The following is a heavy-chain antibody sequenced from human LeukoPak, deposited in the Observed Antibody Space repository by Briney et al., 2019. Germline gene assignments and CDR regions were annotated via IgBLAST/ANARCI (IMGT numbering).Heavy chain of an antibody. CDR1: GGSISSYY. CDR3: ARDPYDTSANDAFDI. D-gene: IGHD3-22*01. Sequence: ASETLSLTCTVSGGSISSYYWSWIRQPAGKGLEWIGRIYTSGSTNYNPSLKSRVTISVDTSKNQFSLKLPSVTAADTAMYYCARDPYDTSANDAFDIWGQGTMVSVSS. J-gene: IGHJ3*02. CDR2: IYTSGST. V-gene: IGHV4-4*07.